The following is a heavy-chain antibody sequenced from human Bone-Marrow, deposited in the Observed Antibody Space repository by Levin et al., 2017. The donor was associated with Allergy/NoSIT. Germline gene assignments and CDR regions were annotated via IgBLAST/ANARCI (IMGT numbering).Heavy chain of an antibody. J-gene: IGHJ4*02. V-gene: IGHV3-7*01. CDR3: ARDAPTYYDSSGYYFGGYFDY. D-gene: IGHD3-22*01. Sequence: LSLTCAASGFTFSSYWMSWVRQAPGKGLEWVANIKQDGSEKYYVDSVKGRFTISRDNAKNSLYLQMNSLRAEDTAVYYCARDAPTYYDSSGYYFGGYFDYWGQGTLVTVSS. CDR1: GFTFSSYW. CDR2: IKQDGSEK.